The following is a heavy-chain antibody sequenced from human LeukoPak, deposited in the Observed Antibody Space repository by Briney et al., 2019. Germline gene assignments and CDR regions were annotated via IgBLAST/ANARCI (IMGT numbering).Heavy chain of an antibody. CDR3: VRDGSGYAMWD. V-gene: IGHV3-64*02. J-gene: IGHJ4*02. CDR1: GFTFTTYP. Sequence: SGGSLRLSCAASGFTFTTYPMHWVRQSPGKGLEYVSAISSDGGSTYYADSVKGRFTISRDNSKNRLYLQMGSLRTDDMAVYYCVRDGSGYAMWDWGQGTLVTVSS. D-gene: IGHD5-12*01. CDR2: ISSDGGST.